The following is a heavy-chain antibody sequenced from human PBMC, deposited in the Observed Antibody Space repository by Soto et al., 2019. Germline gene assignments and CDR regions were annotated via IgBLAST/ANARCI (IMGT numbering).Heavy chain of an antibody. J-gene: IGHJ4*02. D-gene: IGHD1-26*01. V-gene: IGHV4-34*01. Sequence: QVQLQQWGAGLLKPSETLSLTCAVYGGSFSGYYWSWIRQPPGKGLEWIGEINHSGSTNYNPSLKSRVTISVDTSKNQFSLKLSSVTAADTAVYYCARGQSDSGPVGAPWGSDYWGQGTLVTVSS. CDR1: GGSFSGYY. CDR3: ARGQSDSGPVGAPWGSDY. CDR2: INHSGST.